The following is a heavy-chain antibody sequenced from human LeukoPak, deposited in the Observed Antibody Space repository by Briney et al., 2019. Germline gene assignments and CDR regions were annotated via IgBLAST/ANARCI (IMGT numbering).Heavy chain of an antibody. V-gene: IGHV5-51*01. CDR2: IYPGDSDT. CDR1: GYSFTSYW. CDR3: ARQDSSGYYKYYYYGMDV. D-gene: IGHD3-22*01. Sequence: HGESLKISCKGSGYSFTSYWIGWVRQMPGKGLEWMGIIYPGDSDTRYSPSFQGQVTISADKSISTAYLQRSSLKASDTAMYYCARQDSSGYYKYYYYGMDVWGQGTTVTVSS. J-gene: IGHJ6*02.